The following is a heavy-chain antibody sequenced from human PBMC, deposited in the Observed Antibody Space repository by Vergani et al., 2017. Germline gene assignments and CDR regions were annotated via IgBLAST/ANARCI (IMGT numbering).Heavy chain of an antibody. Sequence: QVQLMQSGPVMKKPGGSMKVSCQASESTFSDYNIHWVRQAPGQGLQWMGWISPKTGDTDYLQRFQDRVTMTGEASTKTVYLKMTRLTSDDTAIYYCAHSWNFGRRDWFDSWGPGTLVTVSS. CDR1: ESTFSDYN. CDR2: ISPKTGDT. J-gene: IGHJ5*01. V-gene: IGHV1-2*02. CDR3: AHSWNFGRRDWFDS. D-gene: IGHD1-26*01.